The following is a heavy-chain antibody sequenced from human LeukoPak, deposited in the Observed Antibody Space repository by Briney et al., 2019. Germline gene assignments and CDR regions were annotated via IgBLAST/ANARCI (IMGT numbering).Heavy chain of an antibody. V-gene: IGHV3-11*01. D-gene: IGHD1-26*01. J-gene: IGHJ4*02. Sequence: GGSLRLSCAASGFAFSDYYMGWIRQAPGKGLEWVSYISGSGSTIFHADSVKGRFTISRDNAKNSLYLRMNSLRAEDTAVYYCASRKWELIYWGQGTLVTVSS. CDR2: ISGSGSTI. CDR1: GFAFSDYY. CDR3: ASRKWELIY.